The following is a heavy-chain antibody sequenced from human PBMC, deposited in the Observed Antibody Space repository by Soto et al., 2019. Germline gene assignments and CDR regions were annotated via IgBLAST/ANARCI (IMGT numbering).Heavy chain of an antibody. Sequence: KQSQTLSLTCAISGDSVSSNSAAWNWIRQSPSRGLEWLGRTYYRSKWYNDYAVSVKSRITINPDTSKNQFSLQLNSVTPEDTAVYYCARGYYDFWSGYYYYYGMDVWGQGTTVTVSS. CDR3: ARGYYDFWSGYYYYYGMDV. J-gene: IGHJ6*02. D-gene: IGHD3-3*01. V-gene: IGHV6-1*01. CDR2: TYYRSKWYN. CDR1: GDSVSSNSAA.